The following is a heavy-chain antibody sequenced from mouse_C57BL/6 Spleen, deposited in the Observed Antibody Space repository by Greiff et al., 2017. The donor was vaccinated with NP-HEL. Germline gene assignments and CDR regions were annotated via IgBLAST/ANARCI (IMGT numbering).Heavy chain of an antibody. J-gene: IGHJ2*01. D-gene: IGHD2-9*01. CDR3: ARHDASYGYDGGLFDY. CDR2: FYPGSGSI. V-gene: IGHV1-62-2*01. CDR1: GYTFTEYT. Sequence: VKLVESGAELVKPGASVKLSCKASGYTFTEYTIHWVKQRSGQGLEWIGWFYPGSGSIKYNEKFKDKATLTADKSSSTVYMELSRLTSEDSAVYFWARHDASYGYDGGLFDYWGQGTTLTVSS.